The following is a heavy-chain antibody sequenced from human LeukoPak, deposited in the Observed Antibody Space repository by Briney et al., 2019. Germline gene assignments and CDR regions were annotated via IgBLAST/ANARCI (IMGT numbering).Heavy chain of an antibody. CDR3: VGSTGYPYYFDY. CDR2: VYPSDSIT. V-gene: IGHV5-51*01. Sequence: GESLKISCKASGYTFTGYWIGWVRQMPGQGLEWMGIVYPSDSITRYSPSSQGRVTISADKSVSTAYLQWSSLQASDTAIYYCVGSTGYPYYFDYWGQGTLVTVSS. CDR1: GYTFTGYW. J-gene: IGHJ4*02. D-gene: IGHD3-9*01.